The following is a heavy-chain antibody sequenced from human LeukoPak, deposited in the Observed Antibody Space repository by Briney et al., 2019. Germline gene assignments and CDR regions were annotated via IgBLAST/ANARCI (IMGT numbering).Heavy chain of an antibody. D-gene: IGHD5-12*01. CDR2: ISGSGGST. V-gene: IGHV3-23*01. Sequence: GGSLRLSCAASGFTFGSYGMSWVRQAPGKGLEWVSAISGSGGSTYYADSVRGRFTISRDNSKNTLYLQMNSLRAEDTAVYYCAKETVRDIVATISLGGFDYWGQGTLVTVSS. J-gene: IGHJ4*02. CDR1: GFTFGSYG. CDR3: AKETVRDIVATISLGGFDY.